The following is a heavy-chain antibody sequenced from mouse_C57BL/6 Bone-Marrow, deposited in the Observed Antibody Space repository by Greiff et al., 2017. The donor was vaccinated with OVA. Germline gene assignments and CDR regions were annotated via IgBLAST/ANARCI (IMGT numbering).Heavy chain of an antibody. D-gene: IGHD2-4*01. V-gene: IGHV5-9*01. CDR1: GFTFSSYT. CDR3: AREGNYDYDGAWFAY. CDR2: ISGGGGNT. Sequence: EVKLVESGGGLVKPGGSLKLSCAASGFTFSSYTMSWVRQTPEKRLEWVATISGGGGNTYYPDSVKGRFTISRDNAKNTLYLQMSSLRSEDTALYYCAREGNYDYDGAWFAYWGQGTLVTVSA. J-gene: IGHJ3*01.